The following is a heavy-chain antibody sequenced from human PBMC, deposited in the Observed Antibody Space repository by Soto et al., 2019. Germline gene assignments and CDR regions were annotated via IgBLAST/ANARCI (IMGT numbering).Heavy chain of an antibody. Sequence: GESLKISCKGSGYSFTSYRISWVRQMPGKGLEWMGRIDPSDSYTNYSPSFQGHVTISADKSISTAYLQWSSLKASDTAMYYCARRYCGGDCYSENWFDPWGQGTLVTVSS. D-gene: IGHD2-21*02. CDR2: IDPSDSYT. CDR3: ARRYCGGDCYSENWFDP. J-gene: IGHJ5*02. V-gene: IGHV5-10-1*01. CDR1: GYSFTSYR.